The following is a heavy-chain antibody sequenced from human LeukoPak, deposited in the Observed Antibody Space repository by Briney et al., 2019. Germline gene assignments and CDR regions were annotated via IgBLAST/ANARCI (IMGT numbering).Heavy chain of an antibody. D-gene: IGHD4-23*01. Sequence: GGSLRHSCAASGFTFSSYNMNWVRQAPGKELEWVSAISGSGGSTYYADSVKGRFTISRDNSKNTLYLQMNSLRAEDTAVYYCAKGETTVVKSNFDYRGQGTLVTVSS. CDR2: ISGSGGST. V-gene: IGHV3-23*01. CDR1: GFTFSSYN. J-gene: IGHJ4*02. CDR3: AKGETTVVKSNFDY.